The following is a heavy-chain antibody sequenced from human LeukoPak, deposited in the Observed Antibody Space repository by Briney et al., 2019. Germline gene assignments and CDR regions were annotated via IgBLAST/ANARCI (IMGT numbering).Heavy chain of an antibody. CDR2: ISAYNGNT. V-gene: IGHV1-18*01. CDR3: AREGIGWFGELVSRSHMDV. Sequence: GASVKVSCKASGYTFTSYGISWVRQAPGQGLEWMGWISAYNGNTNYAQKLQGRVTMTTDTSTSTPYMELRSLRSDDTAVYYCAREGIGWFGELVSRSHMDVWGKGTTVTVSS. CDR1: GYTFTSYG. J-gene: IGHJ6*03. D-gene: IGHD3-10*01.